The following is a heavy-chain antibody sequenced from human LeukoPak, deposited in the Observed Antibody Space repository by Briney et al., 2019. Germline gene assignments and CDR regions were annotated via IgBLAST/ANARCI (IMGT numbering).Heavy chain of an antibody. CDR3: ATALASYYYDSTAYYPFDH. CDR1: GYPFTALA. Sequence: ASVKVSCKVSGYPFTALAMHWVRQAPGNGLEWMGGFDPEDGERMYAQQFHGRLTMTGDTSTDTAYMELSSLGSGDTAVCYCATALASYYYDSTAYYPFDHWGQGTLVTVSS. J-gene: IGHJ4*02. CDR2: FDPEDGER. V-gene: IGHV1-24*01. D-gene: IGHD3-22*01.